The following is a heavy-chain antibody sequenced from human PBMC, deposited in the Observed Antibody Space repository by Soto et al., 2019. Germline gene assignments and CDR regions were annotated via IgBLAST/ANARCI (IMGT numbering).Heavy chain of an antibody. CDR1: GFTFSSYA. Sequence: PGGSLRLSCAASGFTFSSYAMSWVRQAPGKGLEWVSAISGSGGSTYYADSVKGRFTISRDNSKNTLYLQMNSLRAEDTAVYYCAKAKYQLLDRYYYYYGMDVWGQGTTVTVSS. D-gene: IGHD2-2*01. V-gene: IGHV3-23*01. CDR2: ISGSGGST. J-gene: IGHJ6*02. CDR3: AKAKYQLLDRYYYYYGMDV.